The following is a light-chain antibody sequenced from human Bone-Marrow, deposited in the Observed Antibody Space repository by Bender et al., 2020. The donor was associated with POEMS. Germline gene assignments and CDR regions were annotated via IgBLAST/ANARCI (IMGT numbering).Light chain of an antibody. J-gene: IGLJ2*01. CDR3: GTWDTSLGAAG. V-gene: IGLV1-50*01. CDR2: ANI. Sequence: QSVLTQPPSVSGAPGQRVTISCTGSNTNIGIGFDVNWYQVLPGTAPRLLIYANINRPSGVPDRFSGSKSGPSATLVITGLQTGDEADYFCGTWDTSLGAAGFGGGTKLTVL. CDR1: NTNIGIGFD.